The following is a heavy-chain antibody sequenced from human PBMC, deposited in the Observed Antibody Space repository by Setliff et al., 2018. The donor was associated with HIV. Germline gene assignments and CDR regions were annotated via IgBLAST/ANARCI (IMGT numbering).Heavy chain of an antibody. J-gene: IGHJ5*02. V-gene: IGHV4-34*01. D-gene: IGHD1-1*01. Sequence: PSETLSLTCSVFGGSFSGYYWSWIRQLPGKELEWIGEINHSGSSKYNQSLQSRVTISVDTSKNQFSLKLNTVTAADTATYYCAAYRSGAHWFDPWGQGTLVTVSS. CDR3: AAYRSGAHWFDP. CDR2: INHSGSS. CDR1: GGSFSGYY.